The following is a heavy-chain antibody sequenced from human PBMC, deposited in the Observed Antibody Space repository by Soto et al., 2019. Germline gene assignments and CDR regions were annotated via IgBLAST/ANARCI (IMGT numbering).Heavy chain of an antibody. CDR1: GGTFSSYA. V-gene: IGHV1-69*06. Sequence: SVKVSCKASGGTFSSYAISWVRQAPGQGLEWMGGIIPIFGTANYAQKFQGRVTITADKSTSTAYMELSSLRSEDTAVYYCARGGAAAGPRYYYYYGMEVSGQGTTVTVSS. D-gene: IGHD6-13*01. J-gene: IGHJ6*02. CDR2: IIPIFGTA. CDR3: ARGGAAAGPRYYYYYGMEV.